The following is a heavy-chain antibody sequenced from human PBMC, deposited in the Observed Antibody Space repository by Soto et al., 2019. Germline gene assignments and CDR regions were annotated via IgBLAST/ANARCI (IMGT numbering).Heavy chain of an antibody. Sequence: GGSLRLSCAASGFTFSSYGMHWVRQAPGKGLEWVAVISYDGSNKYYADSVKGRFTISRDNSKNTLYLQMNSLRAEDTAVYYCAKDGRYSSGWYSSGDFDYWGQGTLVTVSS. CDR1: GFTFSSYG. CDR2: ISYDGSNK. CDR3: AKDGRYSSGWYSSGDFDY. D-gene: IGHD6-19*01. V-gene: IGHV3-30*18. J-gene: IGHJ4*02.